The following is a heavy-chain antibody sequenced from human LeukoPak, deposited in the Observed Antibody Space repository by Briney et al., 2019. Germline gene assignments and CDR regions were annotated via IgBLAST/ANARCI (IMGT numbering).Heavy chain of an antibody. J-gene: IGHJ4*02. CDR2: IYSGGST. CDR1: GFTFSSYS. D-gene: IGHD4-17*01. CDR3: ASYGDPPFDY. V-gene: IGHV3-53*01. Sequence: GGSLRLSCAASGFTFSSYSMNWVRQAPGKGLEWVSVIYSGGSTYYADSVKGRFTISRDNSKNTLYLQMNSLRAEDTAVYYCASYGDPPFDYWGQGTLVTVSS.